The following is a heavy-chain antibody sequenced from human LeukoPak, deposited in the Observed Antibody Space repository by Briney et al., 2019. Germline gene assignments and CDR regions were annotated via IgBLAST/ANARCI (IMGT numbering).Heavy chain of an antibody. J-gene: IGHJ4*02. CDR1: GFTFSSYG. V-gene: IGHV3-23*01. Sequence: GGSLRLSCAASGFTFSSYGMSWVRQAPGKGLEWVSAISGSGGSTYYADSVKSRFTISRDNSKNTLYLQMNSLRAEDTAVYYCARDGVAPGLYFDYWGQGNLVTVSS. D-gene: IGHD2-8*01. CDR3: ARDGVAPGLYFDY. CDR2: ISGSGGST.